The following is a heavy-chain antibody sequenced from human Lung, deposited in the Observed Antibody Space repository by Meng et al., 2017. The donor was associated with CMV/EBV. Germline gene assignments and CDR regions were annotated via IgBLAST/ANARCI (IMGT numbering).Heavy chain of an antibody. V-gene: IGHV4-39*01. CDR3: ARQTDTQGRAAAPDV. D-gene: IGHD6-13*01. CDR1: GGSISSSSYY. Sequence: SETLSLTFTVPGGSISSSSYYWGWIRQPPGKGLAWIGSIYYSGSTYYNPSLKSRVTISVDTSKNQFSLKLSSVTAADTAVYYCARQTDTQGRAAAPDVWGQGTTVTVSS. CDR2: IYYSGST. J-gene: IGHJ6*02.